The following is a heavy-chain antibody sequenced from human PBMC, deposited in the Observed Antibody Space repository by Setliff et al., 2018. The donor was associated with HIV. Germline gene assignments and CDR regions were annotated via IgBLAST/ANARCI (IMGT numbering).Heavy chain of an antibody. CDR1: GFNFNTYS. V-gene: IGHV3-21*01. CDR2: ISSSGTYI. D-gene: IGHD5-12*01. CDR3: ARDWRHGYDLNFDY. J-gene: IGHJ4*02. Sequence: GGSLRLSCAASGFNFNTYSMSWVRQAPGKGLEWVSSISSSGTYIYYADSMKGRFTISRDNAKNSLYLQMNSLRAEDTAMYYCARDWRHGYDLNFDYWGQGTLVTVSS.